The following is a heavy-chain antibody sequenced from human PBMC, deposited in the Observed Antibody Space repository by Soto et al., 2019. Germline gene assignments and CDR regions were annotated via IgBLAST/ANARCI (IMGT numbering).Heavy chain of an antibody. CDR1: GFTFSDYY. Sequence: QVQLVESGGGLIKPGGSLRLSCAASGFTFSDYYMSWIRQAPGKGLEWVSYISSSSSYTNYADSVKGRFTISRDNAKNSLYLQMNSLRAEDTAVYYCARFRGSARYGMDVWGQGTTVTVSS. J-gene: IGHJ6*02. CDR2: ISSSSSYT. V-gene: IGHV3-11*06. D-gene: IGHD3-10*01. CDR3: ARFRGSARYGMDV.